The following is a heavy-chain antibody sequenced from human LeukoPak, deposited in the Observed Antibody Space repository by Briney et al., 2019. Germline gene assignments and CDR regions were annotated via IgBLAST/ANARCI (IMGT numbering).Heavy chain of an antibody. J-gene: IGHJ5*02. CDR1: GFTFSSYW. V-gene: IGHV3-74*01. CDR3: ARDLAKVYGDYDNWFDP. Sequence: PGGSLRLSCAASGFTFSSYWMHCVRQAPGKGLVWVSRINSDGSGTSYADSVKGRFTISRDNAKNTLYLQMNSLRAEDTAVYYCARDLAKVYGDYDNWFDPWGQGTLVTVSS. D-gene: IGHD4-17*01. CDR2: INSDGSGT.